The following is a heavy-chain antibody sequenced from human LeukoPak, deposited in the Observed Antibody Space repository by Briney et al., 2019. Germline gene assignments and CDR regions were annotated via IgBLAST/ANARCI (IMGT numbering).Heavy chain of an antibody. CDR3: ARDFTAAAGYWFDP. V-gene: IGHV1-2*02. CDR1: GYTFTGYY. Sequence: ASVKVSCKASGYTFTGYYMHWVRQAPGQGLEWMGWINPNSGGTNYAQKFQGRVTMTRDMSTSTVYMELSSLRSEDTAVYYCARDFTAAAGYWFDPWGQGTLVTVSS. D-gene: IGHD6-13*01. CDR2: INPNSGGT. J-gene: IGHJ5*02.